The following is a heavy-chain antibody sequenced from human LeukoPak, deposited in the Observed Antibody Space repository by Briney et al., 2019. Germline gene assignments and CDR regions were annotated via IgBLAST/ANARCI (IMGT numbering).Heavy chain of an antibody. J-gene: IGHJ4*02. V-gene: IGHV1-24*01. Sequence: ASVKVSCKVSGYTLTELSMHWVRQAPGKGLEWMGGFDPEDGETIYAQKFQGRVTMTEDTSTDTAYMELSSLRSEDTAVYYCATGYSSPYYFDYWGQGTLVTVSS. CDR2: FDPEDGET. CDR1: GYTLTELS. CDR3: ATGYSSPYYFDY. D-gene: IGHD3-22*01.